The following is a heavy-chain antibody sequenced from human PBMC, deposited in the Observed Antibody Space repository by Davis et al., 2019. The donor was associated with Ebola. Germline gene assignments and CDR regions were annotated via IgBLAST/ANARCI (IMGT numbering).Heavy chain of an antibody. Sequence: GESLKISCKGSGYSFTSYWISWVRQMSGKGLEWMGRIDPSDSYTNYSPSFQGHVTISADKSISTAYLQWSSLKASDTAMYYCARHWSDAFDIWGQGTMVTVSS. CDR2: IDPSDSYT. CDR1: GYSFTSYW. V-gene: IGHV5-10-1*01. CDR3: ARHWSDAFDI. J-gene: IGHJ3*02.